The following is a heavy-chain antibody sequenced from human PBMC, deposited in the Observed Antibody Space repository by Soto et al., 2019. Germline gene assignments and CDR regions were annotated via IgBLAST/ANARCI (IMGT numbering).Heavy chain of an antibody. CDR1: GFTFSSYW. CDR3: ARWGDYDFWSGYLNHDAFDI. CDR2: INSDGSST. Sequence: EVQLVESGGGLVQPGGSLRLSCAASGFTFSSYWMHWVRQAPGKGLVWVSRINSDGSSTSYADSVKGRFTISRDNAKNTLYLQMNSLRAEDTAVYYCARWGDYDFWSGYLNHDAFDIWGQGTMVTVSS. V-gene: IGHV3-74*01. J-gene: IGHJ3*02. D-gene: IGHD3-3*01.